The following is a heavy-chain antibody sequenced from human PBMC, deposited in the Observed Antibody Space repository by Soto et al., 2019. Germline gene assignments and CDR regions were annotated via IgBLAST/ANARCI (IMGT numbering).Heavy chain of an antibody. CDR1: GFTFSSYA. CDR3: AKAGDIVVVPAAHFDY. D-gene: IGHD2-2*01. CDR2: ISGSGGST. V-gene: IGHV3-23*01. J-gene: IGHJ4*02. Sequence: GGSLRLSCAASGFTFSSYAMSWVRQAPGKGLEWVSAISGSGGSTYYADSVKGRFTISRDNSKNTLYLQMNSLRAEDTAVYYCAKAGDIVVVPAAHFDYWGQGTLVTVSS.